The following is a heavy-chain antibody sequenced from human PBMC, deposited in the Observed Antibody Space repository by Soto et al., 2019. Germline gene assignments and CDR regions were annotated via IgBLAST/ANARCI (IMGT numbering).Heavy chain of an antibody. D-gene: IGHD2-15*01. J-gene: IGHJ4*02. CDR3: VVAAQPYYFDY. V-gene: IGHV1-18*01. Sequence: ASVKVSCKASGYTFTIYGISWLRRAPGQGLEWMGWISAYNGNTNYAQKLQGRVTMTTDTSTSTAYMELRSLRSDDTALYYCVVAAQPYYFDYWGQGTLVTSPQ. CDR1: GYTFTIYG. CDR2: ISAYNGNT.